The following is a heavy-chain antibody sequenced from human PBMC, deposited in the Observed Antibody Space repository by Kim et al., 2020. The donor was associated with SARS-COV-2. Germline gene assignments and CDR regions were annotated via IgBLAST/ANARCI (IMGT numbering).Heavy chain of an antibody. CDR1: GFTFSGYA. J-gene: IGHJ4*02. V-gene: IGHV3-23*01. CDR2: ISCSGGST. CDR3: AKDRAQQELVLAYFDY. Sequence: GGSLRLSCAASGFTFSGYAMSWVRQAPGKGLEWVSAISCSGGSTYYADSVKGRFTISRDNTKNTLYLQMNSLRAEDTAVYYCAKDRAQQELVLAYFDYWGQGTLVTVSS. D-gene: IGHD6-13*01.